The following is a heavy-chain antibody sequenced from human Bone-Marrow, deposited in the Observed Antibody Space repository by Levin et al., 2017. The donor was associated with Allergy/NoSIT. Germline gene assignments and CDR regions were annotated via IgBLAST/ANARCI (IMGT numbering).Heavy chain of an antibody. CDR2: ISYDGSNK. V-gene: IGHV3-30*18. CDR3: AKTEGFRDYYDSSGYYRDYYYYGMDV. CDR1: GFTFSSYG. J-gene: IGHJ6*02. Sequence: GGSLRLSCAASGFTFSSYGMHWVRQAPGKGLEWVAVISYDGSNKYYADSVKGRFTISRDNSKNTLYLQMNSLRAEDTAVYYCAKTEGFRDYYDSSGYYRDYYYYGMDVWGQGTTVTVSS. D-gene: IGHD3-22*01.